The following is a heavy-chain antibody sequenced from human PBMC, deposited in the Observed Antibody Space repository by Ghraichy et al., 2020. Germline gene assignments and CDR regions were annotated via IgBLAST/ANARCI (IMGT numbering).Heavy chain of an antibody. Sequence: GWSLRLSCAASGFTFSSYAMHWVRQAPGKGLEWVAVISYDGSNKYYADSVKGRFTISRDNSKNTLYLQMNSLRAEDTAVYYCARALLGYCSGGSCYQRGPLGYWGQGTLVTVSS. J-gene: IGHJ4*02. CDR3: ARALLGYCSGGSCYQRGPLGY. CDR2: ISYDGSNK. V-gene: IGHV3-30*04. CDR1: GFTFSSYA. D-gene: IGHD2-15*01.